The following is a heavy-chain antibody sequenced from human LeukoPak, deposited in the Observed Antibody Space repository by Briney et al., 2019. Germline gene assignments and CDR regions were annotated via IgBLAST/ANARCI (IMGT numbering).Heavy chain of an antibody. Sequence: GGSLRLSCAASGFTFSSYAMSWVRQAPGKGLEWVSAISGSGGSTYYADSVKGRFTISRDNSKNTLYLQMNSLRAEDTAVYYCAKGSRIQLWFSSFDYWGQGTLVTVSS. CDR3: AKGSRIQLWFSSFDY. CDR2: ISGSGGST. CDR1: GFTFSSYA. D-gene: IGHD5-18*01. J-gene: IGHJ4*02. V-gene: IGHV3-23*01.